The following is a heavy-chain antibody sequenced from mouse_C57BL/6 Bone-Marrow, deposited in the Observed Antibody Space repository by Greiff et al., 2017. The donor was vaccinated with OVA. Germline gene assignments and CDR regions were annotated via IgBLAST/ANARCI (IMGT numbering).Heavy chain of an antibody. CDR2: IDPENGDT. V-gene: IGHV14-4*01. D-gene: IGHD1-1*01. CDR3: TTGSTVVAHYWYFDV. J-gene: IGHJ1*03. Sequence: EVQRVESGAELVRPGASVKLSCTASGFNIKDDYMHWVKQRPEQGLEWIGWIDPENGDTVYASKFQGKATITADTSSNTAYLQLSSLTSEDTAVYYCTTGSTVVAHYWYFDVWGTGTTVTVSS. CDR1: GFNIKDDY.